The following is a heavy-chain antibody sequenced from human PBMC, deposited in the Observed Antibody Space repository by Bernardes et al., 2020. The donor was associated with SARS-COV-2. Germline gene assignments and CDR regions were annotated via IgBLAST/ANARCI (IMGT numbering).Heavy chain of an antibody. D-gene: IGHD4-17*01. CDR2: IYYSGST. Sequence: SETLSLTCTVSGGSISSSSYYWGWIRQPPGKGLEWIGSIYYSGSTYYNPSLKSRVTISVDTSKNQFSLKLSSVTAADTAVYYCARWWTTSADSGDAFDIWGQGTMVTVSS. CDR1: GGSISSSSYY. J-gene: IGHJ3*02. V-gene: IGHV4-39*01. CDR3: ARWWTTSADSGDAFDI.